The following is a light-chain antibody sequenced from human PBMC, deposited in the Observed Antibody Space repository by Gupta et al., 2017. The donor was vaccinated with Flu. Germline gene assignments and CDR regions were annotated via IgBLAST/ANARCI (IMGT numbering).Light chain of an antibody. CDR2: ANS. J-gene: IGLJ1*01. CDR1: SSNIGSNS. CDR3: ATWDDSLTGQYV. V-gene: IGLV1-44*01. Sequence: QSVLAQPPSASGTPGQRVTISCSGSSSNIGSNSVNWYLHVPGTAPNLLIYANSERPSGVPARFSGSKSGTSASLAISGLQSEDEADYYCATWDDSLTGQYVFGSGTTVTVL.